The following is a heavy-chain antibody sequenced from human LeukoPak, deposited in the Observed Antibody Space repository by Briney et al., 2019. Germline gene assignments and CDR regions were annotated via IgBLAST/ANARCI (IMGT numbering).Heavy chain of an antibody. Sequence: SVTVSCKASGGTFISYAISWVRQAPGQGLEWMGGIIPIFGTANYAQKFQGRVTITADESTSTAYMELSSLRSEDTAVYYCARNLKQQLVGYDYWGQGTLVTVSS. CDR3: ARNLKQQLVGYDY. CDR2: IIPIFGTA. CDR1: GGTFISYA. J-gene: IGHJ4*02. V-gene: IGHV1-69*01. D-gene: IGHD6-13*01.